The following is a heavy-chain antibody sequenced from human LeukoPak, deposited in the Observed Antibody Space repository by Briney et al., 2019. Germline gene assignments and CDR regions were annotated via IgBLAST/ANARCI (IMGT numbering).Heavy chain of an antibody. J-gene: IGHJ1*01. CDR2: ISSSSSYI. CDR3: ARDPGDYGYFQH. CDR1: GFTFSSYS. V-gene: IGHV3-21*01. Sequence: GGSLRLSCAASGFTFSSYSMNWVRQAPGKGLEWVSSISSSSSYIYYADSVKGRFTISRDNAKNSLYLQMNSLRAEDTAVYYCARDPGDYGYFQHWGQGTLVTVS. D-gene: IGHD4-17*01.